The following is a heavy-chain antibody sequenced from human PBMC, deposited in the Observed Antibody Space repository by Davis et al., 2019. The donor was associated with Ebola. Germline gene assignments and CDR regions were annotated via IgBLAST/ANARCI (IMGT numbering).Heavy chain of an antibody. Sequence: SVMVSCKASAYTFTSYGISWVRQAPGQGLEWMGGIIPIFGTANYAQKFQGRVTITADKSTSTAYMELSILRSEDTAVYYCARDGRFRDRSWFDPWGQGTLVTVSS. CDR3: ARDGRFRDRSWFDP. CDR1: AYTFTSYG. J-gene: IGHJ5*02. D-gene: IGHD3-10*01. V-gene: IGHV1-69*06. CDR2: IIPIFGTA.